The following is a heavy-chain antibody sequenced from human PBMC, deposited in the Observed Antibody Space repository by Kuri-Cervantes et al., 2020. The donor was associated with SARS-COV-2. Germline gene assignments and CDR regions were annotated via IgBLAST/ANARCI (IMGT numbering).Heavy chain of an antibody. V-gene: IGHV5-51*01. D-gene: IGHD6-19*01. CDR3: ARRGRGAVAGTTKYWYFDL. CDR1: GYSFTSYW. J-gene: IGHJ2*01. Sequence: KVSCKGSGYSFTSYWIGWVRQMPGKGLEWMGIIYPGDSDTRYSPSFQGQVTISADKSISTAYLQWSSLKASDTATYYCARRGRGAVAGTTKYWYFDLWGRGTLVTVSS. CDR2: IYPGDSDT.